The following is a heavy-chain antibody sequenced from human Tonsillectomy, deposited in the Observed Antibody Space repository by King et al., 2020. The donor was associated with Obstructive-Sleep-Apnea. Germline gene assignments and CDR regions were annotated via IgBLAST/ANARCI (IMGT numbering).Heavy chain of an antibody. Sequence: VQLVESGGGLVQPGGSLRLSCAASGFTFSAYAVSWVRQAPGKGLEWVSAISGTGGSIFYADSVKGRFTISRDNSKNTAYLQMNSLRADDTAVYYCAKGPAVVGPEPLDYWGQGTLVTVSS. J-gene: IGHJ4*02. CDR1: GFTFSAYA. D-gene: IGHD2-2*01. CDR3: AKGPAVVGPEPLDY. CDR2: ISGTGGSI. V-gene: IGHV3-23*04.